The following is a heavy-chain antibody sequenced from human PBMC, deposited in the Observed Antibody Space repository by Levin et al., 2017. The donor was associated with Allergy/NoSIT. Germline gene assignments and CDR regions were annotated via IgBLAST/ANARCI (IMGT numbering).Heavy chain of an antibody. CDR2: ISSRSSYI. CDR3: ARAQGTMVTRAYYSFDY. D-gene: IGHD4/OR15-4a*01. Sequence: GESLKISCTASGFNFSDFSINWVRQAPGKGLEWVSSISSRSSYIYYADSVKGRFTISRDNAKNSVYLQMDSLRVEDTAVFYCARAQGTMVTRAYYSFDYWGQGALVTVSS. V-gene: IGHV3-21*01. CDR1: GFNFSDFS. J-gene: IGHJ4*02.